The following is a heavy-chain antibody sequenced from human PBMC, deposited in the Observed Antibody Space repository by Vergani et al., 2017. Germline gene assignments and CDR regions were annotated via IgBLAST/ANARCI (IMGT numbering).Heavy chain of an antibody. J-gene: IGHJ6*03. CDR3: ARVGDGYNSGRYYYYYMDV. CDR2: IYTSGST. V-gene: IGHV4-61*02. CDR1: GGSISSGSYY. D-gene: IGHD5-24*01. Sequence: QVQLQESGPGLVKPSQTLSLTCTVSGGSISSGSYYWSWIRQPAGKGLEWIGRIYTSGSTNYNPSLKSRVTMSVDTSKNQFSLKLSSVTAADTAVYYCARVGDGYNSGRYYYYYMDVWGKXP.